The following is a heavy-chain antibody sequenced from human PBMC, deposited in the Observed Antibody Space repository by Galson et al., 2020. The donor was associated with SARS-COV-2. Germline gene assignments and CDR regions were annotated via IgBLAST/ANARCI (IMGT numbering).Heavy chain of an antibody. Sequence: SGPTLVKPTETLTLTCTVSGFSLSNARMGVSWIRQPPGKALEWLAHIFSNDEKSYSTSLKSRLTISKDTSKSQVVLTMTNMDPVDTATYYCARIEGEVTIFGVVISYMDVWGKGTTVTVSS. D-gene: IGHD3-3*01. CDR1: GFSLSNARMG. J-gene: IGHJ6*03. CDR3: ARIEGEVTIFGVVISYMDV. V-gene: IGHV2-26*01. CDR2: IFSNDEK.